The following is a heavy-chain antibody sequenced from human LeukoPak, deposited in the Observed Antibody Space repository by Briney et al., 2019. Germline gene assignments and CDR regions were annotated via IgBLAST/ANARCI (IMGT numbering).Heavy chain of an antibody. J-gene: IGHJ3*02. CDR3: ARAMYYDFWSGYSGAFDI. Sequence: SETLSLTRTVSGGSISSGDYYWSWIRQPPGKGLEWIGYIYYSGSTYYNPSLKSRVTISVDTSKNQFSLKLSSVTAADTAVYYCARAMYYDFWSGYSGAFDIWGQGTMVTVSS. D-gene: IGHD3-3*01. V-gene: IGHV4-30-4*08. CDR1: GGSISSGDYY. CDR2: IYYSGST.